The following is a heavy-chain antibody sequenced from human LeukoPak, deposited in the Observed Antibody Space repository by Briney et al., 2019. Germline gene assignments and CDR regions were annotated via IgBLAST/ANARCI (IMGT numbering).Heavy chain of an antibody. D-gene: IGHD3-22*01. CDR1: GFTFSSYC. CDR3: ATPITMIPGDAFDI. V-gene: IGHV3-30*03. CDR2: ISYDGSNK. J-gene: IGHJ3*02. Sequence: GGSLRLSCAASGFTFSSYCMHWVRQAPGKGLEWVAVISYDGSNKYYADSVKGRFTISRDNSKNTLYLQMNSLRAEDTAVYYCATPITMIPGDAFDIWGQGTMVTVSS.